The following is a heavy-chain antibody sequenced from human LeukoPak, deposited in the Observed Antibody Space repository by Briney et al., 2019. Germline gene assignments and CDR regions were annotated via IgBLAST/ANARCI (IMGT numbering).Heavy chain of an antibody. J-gene: IGHJ4*02. D-gene: IGHD3-10*01. V-gene: IGHV1-2*06. CDR2: INPNSGGT. CDR1: GYTFTSYY. CDR3: ARVLRVAPYYFDY. Sequence: GASVKVSCKASGYTFTSYYMHCVRQAPGQGLEWMGRINPNSGGTNYAQKFQGRVTMTRDTSISTAYMELRSLRSDDTAVYYCARVLRVAPYYFDYWGQGTLVTVSS.